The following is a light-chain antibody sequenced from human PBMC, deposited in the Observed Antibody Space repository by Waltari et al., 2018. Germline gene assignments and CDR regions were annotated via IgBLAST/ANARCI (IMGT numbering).Light chain of an antibody. CDR3: QQLNSYPLT. V-gene: IGKV1-9*01. J-gene: IGKJ4*01. Sequence: DIQLTQSPSFLSASVRDRVTITCRASQGISNYVAWYQQKPGKAPNLLIYSASTLQSGVPTRFRGSGSGTEFSLTISSLQPEDFATYYCQQLNSYPLTFGGGTKVEIK. CDR1: QGISNY. CDR2: SAS.